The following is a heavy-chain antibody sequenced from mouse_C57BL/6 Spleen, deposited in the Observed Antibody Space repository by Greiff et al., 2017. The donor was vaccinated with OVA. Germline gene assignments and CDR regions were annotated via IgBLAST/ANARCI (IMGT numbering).Heavy chain of an antibody. V-gene: IGHV5-17*01. J-gene: IGHJ1*03. CDR1: GFTFSDYG. Sequence: EVKVVESGGGLVKPGGSLKLSCAASGFTFSDYGMHWVRQAPEKGLEWVAYISSGSSTIYYADTVKGRFTISRDNAKNTLFLQMTSLRSEDTAMDYCARDSLNWYFDVWGTGTTVTVSS. CDR2: ISSGSSTI. CDR3: ARDSLNWYFDV.